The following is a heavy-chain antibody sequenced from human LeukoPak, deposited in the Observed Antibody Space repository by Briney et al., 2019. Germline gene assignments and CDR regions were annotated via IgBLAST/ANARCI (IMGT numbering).Heavy chain of an antibody. CDR3: ATETALHWFDP. Sequence: SETLSLTCTVSGDSITSYYWSCIRQPAGKGLEWIGRIYTTGSTTYNPSLKSRVTMSIDTSKSQFSLKLSSLTAADTAVYYCATETALHWFDPWGQGTLVTVSS. J-gene: IGHJ5*02. CDR1: GDSITSYY. CDR2: IYTTGST. V-gene: IGHV4-4*07.